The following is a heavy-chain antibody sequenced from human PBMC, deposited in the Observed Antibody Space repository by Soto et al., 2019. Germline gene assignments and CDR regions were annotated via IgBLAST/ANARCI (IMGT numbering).Heavy chain of an antibody. V-gene: IGHV4-34*01. J-gene: IGHJ5*02. D-gene: IGHD2-21*02. CDR1: GGSFSGYY. Sequence: QVQLQQWGAGLLKPSETLSLTCAVYGGSFSGYYWSWIRQPPGKGLEWIGEINHSGSTNYNPSLKSRVTISVDTSKNQFSLKLSSVTAADTAVYYCARSRGWHVVVTVAWFDPWGQGTLVTVSS. CDR3: ARSRGWHVVVTVAWFDP. CDR2: INHSGST.